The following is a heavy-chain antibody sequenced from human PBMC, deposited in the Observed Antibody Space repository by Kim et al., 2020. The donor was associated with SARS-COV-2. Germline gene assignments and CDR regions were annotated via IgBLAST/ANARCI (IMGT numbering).Heavy chain of an antibody. Sequence: ASVKVSCKASGYTFTSYGISWVRQAPGQGLEWMGWISAYNGNTNYAQKLQGRVTMTTDTSTSTAYMELRSLRSDDTAVYYCARLPRVALPPRVDYGDYVAGYYYYYGMDVWGQGTTVTVSS. CDR1: GYTFTSYG. D-gene: IGHD4-17*01. J-gene: IGHJ6*02. V-gene: IGHV1-18*04. CDR2: ISAYNGNT. CDR3: ARLPRVALPPRVDYGDYVAGYYYYYGMDV.